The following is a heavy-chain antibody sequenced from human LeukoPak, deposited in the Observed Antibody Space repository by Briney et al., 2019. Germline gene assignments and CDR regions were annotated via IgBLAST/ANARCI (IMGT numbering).Heavy chain of an antibody. CDR3: ARRHYDRTGYYYVD. CDR2: MFTNGDT. D-gene: IGHD3-22*01. Sequence: GGSLRLSCAASGFTVSSNYMSWVRQAPGKGLEWVSVMFTNGDTNYADSVKGRFTISRDSFKNTPYLQMSSLRAEDTAVYFCARRHYDRTGYYYVDWGQGTLVTVSS. V-gene: IGHV3-66*04. CDR1: GFTVSSNY. J-gene: IGHJ4*02.